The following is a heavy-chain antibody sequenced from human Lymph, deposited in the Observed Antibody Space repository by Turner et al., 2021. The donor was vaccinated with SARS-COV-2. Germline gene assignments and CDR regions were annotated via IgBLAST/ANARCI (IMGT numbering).Heavy chain of an antibody. CDR1: GFTFSTYS. CDR2: ISSSSSYI. CDR3: ARDIPTTADYFDY. D-gene: IGHD4-17*01. J-gene: IGHJ4*02. V-gene: IGHV3-21*01. Sequence: EVQLVESGGVLVKPGGSLILSCAASGFTFSTYSMNWVRQAPGKVLEWISSISSSSSYIYDADSVKGRFTISRDDAKNSLYLQMNSLRAEDTAVYFCARDIPTTADYFDYWGQGTLVTVSS.